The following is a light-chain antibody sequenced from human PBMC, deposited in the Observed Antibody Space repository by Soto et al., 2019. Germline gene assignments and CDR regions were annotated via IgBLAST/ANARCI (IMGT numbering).Light chain of an antibody. CDR1: SSDIGDYNY. Sequence: QSAPTQPASVSGSPGQSITISCTGTSSDIGDYNYVSWYQQHPGKAPKLMIYEVTNRPSGVSNRFSGSKSGNTASLTISGLQAEDEADYYCSSYTSSNTLYVFGTGTKVTVL. J-gene: IGLJ1*01. V-gene: IGLV2-14*01. CDR3: SSYTSSNTLYV. CDR2: EVT.